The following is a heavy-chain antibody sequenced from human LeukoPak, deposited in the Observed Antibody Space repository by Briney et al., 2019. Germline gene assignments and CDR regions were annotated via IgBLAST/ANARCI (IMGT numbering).Heavy chain of an antibody. CDR2: ITSSSSYI. V-gene: IGHV3-21*01. CDR1: GFAFSTYS. J-gene: IGHJ4*02. CDR3: ARVAGQSYHFDY. Sequence: KSGGSLRLSCTASGFAFSTYSMDWVRQAPGKGLEWVSSITSSSSYIYYADSVKGRLTISRDNAKSSLYLHMNSLRAEDTAVYYCARVAGQSYHFDYWDQGTLVTVSS. D-gene: IGHD3-10*01.